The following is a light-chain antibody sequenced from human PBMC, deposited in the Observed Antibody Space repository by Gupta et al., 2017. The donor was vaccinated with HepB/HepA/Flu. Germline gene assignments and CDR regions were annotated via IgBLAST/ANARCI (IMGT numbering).Light chain of an antibody. J-gene: IGLJ2*01. CDR2: GKN. Sequence: GQTVRLTCQGDSLRSYYASWYQQKPGQAPVLLIYGKNNRPSGIPDRFSGSSSGNTASLTITGAQAEDEADYYCNSRDSSGNHVVFGGGTKLTGL. V-gene: IGLV3-19*01. CDR3: NSRDSSGNHVV. CDR1: SLRSYY.